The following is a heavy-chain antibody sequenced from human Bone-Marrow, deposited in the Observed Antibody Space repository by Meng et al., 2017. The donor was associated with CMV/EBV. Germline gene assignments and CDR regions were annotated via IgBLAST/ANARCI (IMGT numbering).Heavy chain of an antibody. Sequence: GGSLRLSCAASGCTFSSYGMHWVRQDPGKGMEWVAVISYDGSNQDYADSVKGRFTISRDNSNNTLYLDMTSLRPEDTAVYYCARDGEVRFLEWLTTIRGMDVWGQGTTVTVSS. CDR1: GCTFSSYG. V-gene: IGHV3-30*03. CDR2: ISYDGSNQ. CDR3: ARDGEVRFLEWLTTIRGMDV. D-gene: IGHD3-3*01. J-gene: IGHJ6*02.